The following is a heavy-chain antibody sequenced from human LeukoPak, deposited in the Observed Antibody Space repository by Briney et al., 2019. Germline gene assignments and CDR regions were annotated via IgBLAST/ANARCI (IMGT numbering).Heavy chain of an antibody. D-gene: IGHD2-2*01. V-gene: IGHV3-23*01. J-gene: IGHJ4*02. Sequence: GGSLRLSCAASGFTCSSYAMSWVRQAPGKGLEWVSAISGSGGSTYYADSVKGRFTISRDNSKNTLYLQMNSLRAEDTAVYYCAKDEWGVVPAANLDYWGQGTLVTVSS. CDR1: GFTCSSYA. CDR2: ISGSGGST. CDR3: AKDEWGVVPAANLDY.